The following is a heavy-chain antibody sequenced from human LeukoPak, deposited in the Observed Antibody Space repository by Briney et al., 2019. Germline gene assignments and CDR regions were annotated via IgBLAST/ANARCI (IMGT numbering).Heavy chain of an antibody. V-gene: IGHV4-34*01. CDR2: INRGGST. CDR3: ARGGYSYGYYYYYMDV. D-gene: IGHD5-18*01. J-gene: IGHJ6*03. CDR1: GGSFSGYF. Sequence: SETLSLTCAVYGGSFSGYFWSWIRQPPGKGLEWIGEINRGGSTNYNPSLKSRVTISVDTSKNQFSLKLSSVTAADTAVYYCARGGYSYGYYYYYMDVWGKGTTVTVSS.